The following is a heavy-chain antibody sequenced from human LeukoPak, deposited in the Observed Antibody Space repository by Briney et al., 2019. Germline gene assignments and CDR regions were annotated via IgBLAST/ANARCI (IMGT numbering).Heavy chain of an antibody. CDR1: GFTVSSNY. V-gene: IGHV3-66*01. Sequence: GGSLSLSSAASGFTVSSNYMSWLRPAPGKGLEGGLVIYSGGSTYYADSVKGRFTISRDNSKNTLYLQMNSLRAEDTAVYYCARDRFRRDGYNYGRDGAFDIWGQGTMVTVSS. D-gene: IGHD5-24*01. J-gene: IGHJ3*02. CDR3: ARDRFRRDGYNYGRDGAFDI. CDR2: IYSGGST.